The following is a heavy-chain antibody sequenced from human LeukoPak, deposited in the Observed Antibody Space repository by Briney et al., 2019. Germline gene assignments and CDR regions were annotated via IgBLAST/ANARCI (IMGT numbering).Heavy chain of an antibody. J-gene: IGHJ4*02. Sequence: GGSLRLSCAASGFTLSTYGMHWVRQAPGKGLEWVAVIWDETIKKYYADSVKGRFTISRDNSKNTLYLQMNSLRAEDTAVYYCARDVRRRGGYVCLDNWGQGTLVTVSS. CDR1: GFTLSTYG. D-gene: IGHD5-12*01. CDR3: ARDVRRRGGYVCLDN. V-gene: IGHV3-33*01. CDR2: IWDETIKK.